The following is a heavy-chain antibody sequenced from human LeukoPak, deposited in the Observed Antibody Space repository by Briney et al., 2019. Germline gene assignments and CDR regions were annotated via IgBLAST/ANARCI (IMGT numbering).Heavy chain of an antibody. V-gene: IGHV1-69*05. Sequence: SVEVSCKASGGTFSSYAISWVRQAPGQGLEWMGGIIPIFGTANYAQKFQGRVTITTDESTGTAYMELSSLRSEDTAVYYCASSSSTSLDYFDYWGQGTLVTVSS. CDR1: GGTFSSYA. CDR3: ASSSSTSLDYFDY. J-gene: IGHJ4*02. CDR2: IIPIFGTA. D-gene: IGHD2-2*01.